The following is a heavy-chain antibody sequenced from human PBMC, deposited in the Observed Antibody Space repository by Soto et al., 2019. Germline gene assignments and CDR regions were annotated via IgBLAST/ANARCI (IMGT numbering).Heavy chain of an antibody. Sequence: QVPLVQSGAEVKKPGSSVTVSCKASGGTFSSYAIHWVRQAPGQGLEWMGGIIPMYGPAKYAQRFQGRVTIHADESTPTVYMELTSLTSQDTAVYYCARVTSMVRGVIDNWFDPWGHGTLVTVSS. J-gene: IGHJ5*02. CDR1: GGTFSSYA. CDR2: IIPMYGPA. D-gene: IGHD3-10*01. V-gene: IGHV1-69*01. CDR3: ARVTSMVRGVIDNWFDP.